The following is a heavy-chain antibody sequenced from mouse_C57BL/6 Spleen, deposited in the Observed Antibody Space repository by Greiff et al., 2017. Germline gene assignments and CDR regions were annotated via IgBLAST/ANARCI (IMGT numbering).Heavy chain of an antibody. CDR1: GYSITSGYY. Sequence: EVKLMESGPGLVKPSQSLSLTCSVTGYSITSGYYWNWIRQFPGNKLEWMGYISYDGSNNYNPSLKNRISITRDTSKNLFFLKLNSVTTEDTATYYCARDRGYDGYYFDYWGQGTTLTVSS. V-gene: IGHV3-6*01. CDR2: ISYDGSN. CDR3: ARDRGYDGYYFDY. J-gene: IGHJ2*01. D-gene: IGHD2-3*01.